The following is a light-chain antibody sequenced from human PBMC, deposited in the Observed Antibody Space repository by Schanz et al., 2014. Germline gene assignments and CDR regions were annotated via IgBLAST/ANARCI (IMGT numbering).Light chain of an antibody. CDR3: SSYTSSSVRV. CDR2: EVS. J-gene: IGLJ3*02. V-gene: IGLV2-8*01. CDR1: SSDVGGYNF. Sequence: QSALTQPPSASGSPGQSVTISCTGTSSDVGGYNFVSWYQQHPGKAPKLMIYEVSKRPSGVPDRFSGSKSGNTASLTVSGLQAEDEADYYCSSYTSSSVRVFGGGTKLTVL.